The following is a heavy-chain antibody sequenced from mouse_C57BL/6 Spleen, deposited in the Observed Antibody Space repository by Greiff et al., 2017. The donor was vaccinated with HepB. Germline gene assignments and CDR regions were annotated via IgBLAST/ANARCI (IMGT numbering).Heavy chain of an antibody. CDR2: IDPSDSYT. CDR1: GYTFTSYW. Sequence: QVQLQQPGAELVRPGTSVKLSCKASGYTFTSYWMHWVKQRPGQGLEWIGVIDPSDSYTNYNQKFKGKATLTVDTSSSTAYMQLSSLTSEDSAVYYCARSPYYGSSLDYWGQGTTLTVSS. J-gene: IGHJ2*01. CDR3: ARSPYYGSSLDY. V-gene: IGHV1-59*01. D-gene: IGHD1-1*01.